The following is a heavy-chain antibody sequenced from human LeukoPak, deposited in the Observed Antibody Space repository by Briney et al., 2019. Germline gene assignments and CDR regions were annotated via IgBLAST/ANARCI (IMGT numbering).Heavy chain of an antibody. CDR3: ARDSTYYYDSGSSGPHYFDN. CDR2: ISSGGTYE. CDR1: GFTFSNYA. V-gene: IGHV3-30*01. D-gene: IGHD3-10*01. Sequence: GKSLRLSCAASGFTFSNYAMHWVRQAPGKGLERVSLISSGGTYEYYADSVKGRFTISRDNSKNTLYLQLNSLRAEDTAVYYCARDSTYYYDSGSSGPHYFDNWGQGTLVTVSS. J-gene: IGHJ4*02.